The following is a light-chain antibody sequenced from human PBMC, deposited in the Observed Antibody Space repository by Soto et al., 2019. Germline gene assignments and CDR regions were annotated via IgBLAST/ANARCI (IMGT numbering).Light chain of an antibody. J-gene: IGLJ1*01. CDR3: SSYTSSRTDV. Sequence: ALTQPASVSGSPGQSITISCTGTSSDVGGYNYVSWYQQHPGKAPKLMIYDVSNRPSGVSNRFSGSKSGNTASLTISGLQAEDEADYYCSSYTSSRTDVFGTGTKVTVL. V-gene: IGLV2-14*01. CDR2: DVS. CDR1: SSDVGGYNY.